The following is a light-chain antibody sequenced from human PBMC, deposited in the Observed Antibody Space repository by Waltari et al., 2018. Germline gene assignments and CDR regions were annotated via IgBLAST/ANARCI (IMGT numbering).Light chain of an antibody. CDR3: QQTFTTPYT. CDR2: AAS. V-gene: IGKV1-39*01. J-gene: IGKJ2*01. Sequence: DIQMTQLPSSLSASIGDRVTITCRASQTINSYVNWYQQRGGKAPKSLIYAASRLQPGVSSRFSGSGFGTQFTLTITSVQAEDFATYYCQQTFTTPYTFGPGTILDIK. CDR1: QTINSY.